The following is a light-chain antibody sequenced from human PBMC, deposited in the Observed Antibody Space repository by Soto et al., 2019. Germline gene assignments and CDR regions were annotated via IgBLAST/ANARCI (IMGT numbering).Light chain of an antibody. J-gene: IGLJ2*01. CDR3: QSYDSSLRGSL. Sequence: QSVLTQPPSVSAAPGQRVTISCTWSSSNIGAGYDVHWYQHLPGTAPKLLIYANRGRPSGVPDRFSGSKSGTSASLGITGVQDEDEADYYCQSYDSSLRGSLFGGGTKLTVL. CDR2: ANR. V-gene: IGLV1-40*01. CDR1: SSNIGAGYD.